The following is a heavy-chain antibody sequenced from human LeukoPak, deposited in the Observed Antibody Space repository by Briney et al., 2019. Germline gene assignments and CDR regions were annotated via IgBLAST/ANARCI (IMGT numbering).Heavy chain of an antibody. V-gene: IGHV3-23*01. D-gene: IGHD2-15*01. Sequence: GASLRLSCAASGFTFSSYAMSWVRQAPGKVLEWVSAISGSGGRIYYADSVKGRFTISRDKSKNTLYLQMNSLRAEDTAVYYCAKEMPVVVHRYGMDVWGQGTTVTVSS. CDR1: GFTFSSYA. CDR3: AKEMPVVVHRYGMDV. J-gene: IGHJ6*02. CDR2: ISGSGGRI.